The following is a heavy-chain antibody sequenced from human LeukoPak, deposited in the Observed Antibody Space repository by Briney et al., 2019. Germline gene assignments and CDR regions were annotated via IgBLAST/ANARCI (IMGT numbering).Heavy chain of an antibody. J-gene: IGHJ6*02. D-gene: IGHD6-6*01. CDR2: IILIFGTA. CDR3: ARIEYSSSSGMDV. CDR1: GGTFSSYA. V-gene: IGHV1-69*13. Sequence: ASVNVSCKASGGTFSSYAISWVRQAPGQGLEWMGGIILIFGTANYAQKFQGRVTITADESASTAYMELRSLRSDDTAVYYCARIEYSSSSGMDVWGQGTTVTVSS.